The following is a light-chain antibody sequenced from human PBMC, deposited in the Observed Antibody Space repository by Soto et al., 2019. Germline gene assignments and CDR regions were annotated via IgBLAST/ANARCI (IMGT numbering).Light chain of an antibody. CDR1: SSDIGTYNY. Sequence: QPVLTQPPSASGSPGQSVTISCTGTSSDIGTYNYVSWYQQHPGKAPKLIIYEVTKRPSGVPDRFSGSKSGYTASLTVSWLQTEDEADYYCSSYAGSNDFVVFGGGTKLTVL. J-gene: IGLJ2*01. CDR2: EVT. V-gene: IGLV2-8*01. CDR3: SSYAGSNDFVV.